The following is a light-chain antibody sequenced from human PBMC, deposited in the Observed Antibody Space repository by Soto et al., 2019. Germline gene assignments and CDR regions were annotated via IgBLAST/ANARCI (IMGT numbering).Light chain of an antibody. J-gene: IGLJ1*01. CDR3: QTWGPDIRV. Sequence: QLVLTQSPSASASLGASVKVTCTLSSGYDTYAIAWHHQRPEKGPRYLMKVKSDGSHSKGDGIPDLFSGSSSGAERYLTISSLQSEDEGDYYCQTWGPDIRVFGAGTKVTVL. V-gene: IGLV4-69*01. CDR1: SGYDTYA. CDR2: VKSDGSH.